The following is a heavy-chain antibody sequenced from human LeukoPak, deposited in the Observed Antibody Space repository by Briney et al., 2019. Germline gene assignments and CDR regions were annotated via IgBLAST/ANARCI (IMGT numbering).Heavy chain of an antibody. D-gene: IGHD2-15*01. CDR3: AAYSYYFDY. J-gene: IGHJ4*02. V-gene: IGHV1-2*02. Sequence: ASVKVSCKASGYIFSSYYLHWVRQAPGQGLEWMGWINPNSGGTNYAQKFQGRVTMTRDTSISTAYMELSRLRSDDTAVYYCAAYSYYFDYWGQGTLVTVSS. CDR1: GYIFSSYY. CDR2: INPNSGGT.